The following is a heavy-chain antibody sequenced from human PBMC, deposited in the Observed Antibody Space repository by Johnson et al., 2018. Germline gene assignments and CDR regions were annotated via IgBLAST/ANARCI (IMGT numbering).Heavy chain of an antibody. CDR3: ARPQRYSSSWYLYFQH. J-gene: IGHJ1*01. V-gene: IGHV1-69*01. CDR2: IIPIFGTA. CDR1: GGTFSSYA. Sequence: VQLVESGAEVKKXGSSVKVSCKASGGTFSSYAISWVRQAPGQGLEWMGGIIPIFGTANYAQKFQGRVTITADEATSTAYMELRSLRSEDTAVYYCARPQRYSSSWYLYFQHWGQGTLVAVSS. D-gene: IGHD6-13*01.